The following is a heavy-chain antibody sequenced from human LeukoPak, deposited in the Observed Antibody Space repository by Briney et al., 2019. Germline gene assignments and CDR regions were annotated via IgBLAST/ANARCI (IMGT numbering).Heavy chain of an antibody. V-gene: IGHV1-18*01. CDR3: ARSDSSGRYGGYYYYYMDV. CDR2: IGAYNGNT. J-gene: IGHJ6*03. D-gene: IGHD6-19*01. CDR1: GYTFTSYG. Sequence: ASVKVSCKASGYTFTSYGFTWVRQAPGQGLEWMGWIGAYNGNTNYAQKLQGRVTMTTDTSTSTAYMELRSLRSDDTAVYYCARSDSSGRYGGYYYYYMDVWGKGTTVTVSS.